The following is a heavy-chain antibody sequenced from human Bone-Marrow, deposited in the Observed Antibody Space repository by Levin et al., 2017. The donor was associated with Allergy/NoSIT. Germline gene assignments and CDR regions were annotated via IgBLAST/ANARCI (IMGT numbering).Heavy chain of an antibody. CDR2: INWSSGTI. J-gene: IGHJ4*02. CDR1: GFTFDDYA. D-gene: IGHD5-24*01. Sequence: RAGGSLRLSCAASGFTFDDYAMHWVRQAPGKGLEWVSGINWSSGTIDYADSVKGRFTISRDNTKNSLYLQMNSLKTEDTALYYCVKDVREEMATIVFESWGQGTLVTVSS. V-gene: IGHV3-9*01. CDR3: VKDVREEMATIVFES.